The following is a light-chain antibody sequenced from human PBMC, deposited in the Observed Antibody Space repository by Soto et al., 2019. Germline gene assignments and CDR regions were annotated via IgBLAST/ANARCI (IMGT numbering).Light chain of an antibody. Sequence: EIVLTQSPGTLSLSPGERVTLSCRASHSFSSSHLAWYQQKPGQAPRLLIYGTSTRATGIPKRFSGSGSGTDFTLTIDRLEPEDFAVYYCQRFGTSPFLTFGGGTRVELK. J-gene: IGKJ4*01. CDR2: GTS. CDR3: QRFGTSPFLT. CDR1: HSFSSSH. V-gene: IGKV3-20*01.